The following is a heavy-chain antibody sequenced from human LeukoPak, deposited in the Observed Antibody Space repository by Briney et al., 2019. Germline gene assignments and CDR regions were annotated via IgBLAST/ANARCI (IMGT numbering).Heavy chain of an antibody. Sequence: SETLSLTCTVSGGSISSSSYYWGWIRQPPGKGLEWIGSIYYSGSTYYNPSLKSRVTISVDTSKNQFSLKLSSVTAADTAVYYCARVLLPGWNDGPKDYYYGMDVWGQGTTVTVSS. CDR1: GGSISSSSYY. CDR3: ARVLLPGWNDGPKDYYYGMDV. J-gene: IGHJ6*02. V-gene: IGHV4-39*07. D-gene: IGHD1-1*01. CDR2: IYYSGST.